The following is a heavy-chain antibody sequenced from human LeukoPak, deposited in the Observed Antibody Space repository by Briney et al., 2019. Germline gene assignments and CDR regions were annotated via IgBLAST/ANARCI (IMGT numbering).Heavy chain of an antibody. D-gene: IGHD1-14*01. V-gene: IGHV3-23*01. CDR1: GFTFSSYA. J-gene: IGHJ2*01. Sequence: PGGSLRLSCAASGFTFSSYAMSWVRQAPGKGLEWVSAISGSGGSTYYADSVKGQFTISRDNSKNTLYLQMNSLRAEDTAVYYCAKAPLRAGYWYFDLWGRGTLVTVSS. CDR3: AKAPLRAGYWYFDL. CDR2: ISGSGGST.